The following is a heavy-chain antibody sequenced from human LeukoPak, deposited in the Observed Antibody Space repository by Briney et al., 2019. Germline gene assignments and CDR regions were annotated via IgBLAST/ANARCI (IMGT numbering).Heavy chain of an antibody. V-gene: IGHV4-34*01. CDR1: GGSFSGYY. D-gene: IGHD6-13*01. J-gene: IGHJ4*02. Sequence: SETLSLTCAVYGGSFSGYYWSWIRQPPGKGLEWIGEINHSGSTNYNPSLKSRVTISVDTSKNQFSLKLSSVTAADTAVYYCASGTEAAGGTYYFDYWGQGTLVTVSS. CDR3: ASGTEAAGGTYYFDY. CDR2: INHSGST.